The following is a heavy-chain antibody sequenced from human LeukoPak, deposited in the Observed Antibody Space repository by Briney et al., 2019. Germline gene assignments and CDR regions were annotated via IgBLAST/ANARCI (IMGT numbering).Heavy chain of an antibody. CDR2: INPNSGGT. D-gene: IGHD5-24*01. CDR3: AKAQVEMATITPDFDY. V-gene: IGHV1-2*02. Sequence: ASVKVSCKASGYTFTGYYMHWVRQAPGQGLEWMGWINPNSGGTNYAQKFQGRVTMTRDTSISTAYMELSRLRSDDTAVYYCAKAQVEMATITPDFDYWGQGTLVTVSS. CDR1: GYTFTGYY. J-gene: IGHJ4*02.